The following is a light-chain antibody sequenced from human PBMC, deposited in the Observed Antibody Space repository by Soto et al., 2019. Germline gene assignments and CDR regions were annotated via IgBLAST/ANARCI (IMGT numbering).Light chain of an antibody. CDR3: QVWHSGVDWV. Sequence: SYELTQPPSVSVAPGQTARITCGGNNIGSKSVHWYQQKPGQAPVLVVYDDNDRPSGIPERFSGSDSGNTATLTISRGEAGDEADYYCQVWHSGVDWVFGGGTKLTVL. V-gene: IGLV3-21*02. CDR2: DDN. CDR1: NIGSKS. J-gene: IGLJ2*01.